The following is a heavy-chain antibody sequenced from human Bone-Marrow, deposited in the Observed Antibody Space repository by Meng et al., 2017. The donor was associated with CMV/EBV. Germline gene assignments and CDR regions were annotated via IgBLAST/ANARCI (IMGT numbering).Heavy chain of an antibody. J-gene: IGHJ4*02. CDR2: IWYDGRNK. Sequence: CAASGFSFPNYGMHWVRQAPGKGLGWVAIIWYDGRNKYYGDSVRGRFTISRDNSQRTVDLQMNSLRAEDTAVYYCAKPGGSSGYPPDYWGQGILVTVSS. CDR1: GFSFPNYG. D-gene: IGHD3-22*01. CDR3: AKPGGSSGYPPDY. V-gene: IGHV3-33*06.